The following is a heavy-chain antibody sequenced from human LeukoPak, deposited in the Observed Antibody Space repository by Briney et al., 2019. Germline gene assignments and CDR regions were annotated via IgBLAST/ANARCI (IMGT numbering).Heavy chain of an antibody. CDR2: INHSGST. Sequence: SETLSLTCAVYGGSFSGYYWSWIRQPPGKGLEWIGEINHSGSTNYNPSLKSRVTISVDTSKNQFSLKLSSVTAADTAVHYCARVISSAAASYYYYGMDVWGQGTTVTVSS. D-gene: IGHD2-2*01. J-gene: IGHJ6*02. V-gene: IGHV4-34*01. CDR3: ARVISSAAASYYYYGMDV. CDR1: GGSFSGYY.